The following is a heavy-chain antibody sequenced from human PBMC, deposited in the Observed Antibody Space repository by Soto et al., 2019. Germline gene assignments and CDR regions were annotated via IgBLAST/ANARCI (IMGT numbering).Heavy chain of an antibody. Sequence: EVILVESGGGLARPGGSLRLSCATSGFSFSSFEMIWVRQAPGKGLEWISYISDSGSTMYYADSVKGRFTISRDNAKNSLYLQMSSLRFEDTPLYYCARSTVTSDWGQGTQVTVSS. CDR1: GFSFSSFE. J-gene: IGHJ4*02. V-gene: IGHV3-48*03. CDR2: ISDSGSTM. D-gene: IGHD4-17*01. CDR3: ARSTVTSD.